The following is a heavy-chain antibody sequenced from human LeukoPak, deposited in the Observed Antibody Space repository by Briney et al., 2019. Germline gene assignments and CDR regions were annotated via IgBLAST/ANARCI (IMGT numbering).Heavy chain of an antibody. CDR1: GGSISSYY. D-gene: IGHD2-2*01. CDR2: IYYSGST. V-gene: IGHV4-59*01. CDR3: ARGYCGSTSCRFLYYYYGMDV. J-gene: IGHJ6*04. Sequence: SETLSLTCTVSGGSISSYYWSWIRQPPGKGLEWIGYIYYSGSTNYNPSLKSRVTISVDTSKNQFSLKLSSVTAADTAVYYCARGYCGSTSCRFLYYYYGMDVWGKGTTVTVSS.